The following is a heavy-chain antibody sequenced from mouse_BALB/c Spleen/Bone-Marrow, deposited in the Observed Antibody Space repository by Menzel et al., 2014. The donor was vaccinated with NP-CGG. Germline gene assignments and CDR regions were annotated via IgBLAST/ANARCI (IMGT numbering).Heavy chain of an antibody. J-gene: IGHJ2*01. CDR2: IYPGDGET. V-gene: IGHV1-80*01. CDR1: GYPYSSYW. CDR3: ARKYGDY. D-gene: IGHD2-10*02. Sequence: VQLQQSGAELVRPGSSVKISCKASGYPYSSYWMNWVKQRPGQGLEWIGQIYPGDGETNYNGKFKGNATLTADKSSSPAYMQLISLTSEDSAVYFCARKYGDYWGQGTTLTVSS.